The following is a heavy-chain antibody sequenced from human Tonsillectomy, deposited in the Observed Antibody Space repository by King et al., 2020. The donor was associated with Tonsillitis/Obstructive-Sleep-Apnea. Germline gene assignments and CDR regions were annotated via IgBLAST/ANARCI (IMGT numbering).Heavy chain of an antibody. CDR3: ARAWYYYDSSGYYPLFDY. V-gene: IGHV4-4*07. J-gene: IGHJ4*02. D-gene: IGHD3-22*01. Sequence: QLQESGPGLVKPSETLSLTCTVSGGSISSYYWSWIRQPAGKGLEWIGRIYTSGSTNYNPSLKSRVTMSVDTSKNQFSLKLSSVTAADTAVYYCARAWYYYDSSGYYPLFDYWGQGTLVTVSS. CDR2: IYTSGST. CDR1: GGSISSYY.